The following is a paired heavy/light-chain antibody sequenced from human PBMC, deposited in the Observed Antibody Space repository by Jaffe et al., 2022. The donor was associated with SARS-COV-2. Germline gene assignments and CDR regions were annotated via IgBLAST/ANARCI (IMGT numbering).Heavy chain of an antibody. CDR2: ISYDGRNT. J-gene: IGHJ6*02. Sequence: QEQLVESGGGVVQPGRSLRLSCAASGFTFSSYFMYWVRQAPGKGLEWVARISYDGRNTHYADSVKGRVTISRDNSKNTLYLQMNSLRVEDTAMYYCAKDGLYYGSGYYYGMDVWGQGTTVTVSS. CDR3: AKDGLYYGSGYYYGMDV. V-gene: IGHV3-30*18. CDR1: GFTFSSYF. D-gene: IGHD3-10*01.
Light chain of an antibody. Sequence: EIVLTQSPGTLSLSPGERATLSCRASQNVSSRYLAWYQQKPGQAPRLLIYGASSRANGIPDRFSGSGSGTDFTLTVSRLEPEDFALYHCQQYGDSPPYTFGQGTKLEIK. CDR1: QNVSSRY. J-gene: IGKJ2*01. CDR2: GAS. CDR3: QQYGDSPPYT. V-gene: IGKV3-20*01.